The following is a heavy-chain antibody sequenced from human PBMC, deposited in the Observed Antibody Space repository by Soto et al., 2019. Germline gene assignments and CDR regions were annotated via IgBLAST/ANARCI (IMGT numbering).Heavy chain of an antibody. CDR2: ITPGGGIT. CDR3: AKVLSELVPRYFDT. V-gene: IGHV1-46*01. CDR1: GYTFTTYD. Sequence: QVQLVQSGAEVKKPGASVRVSCKASGYTFTTYDIHWVRQAPGLGLEWMGIITPGGGITSYAQKFKGRITMTRDTSKSTVYMELSSLRSEDTAMYYCAKVLSELVPRYFDTWGQGTLVTVSS. J-gene: IGHJ4*02. D-gene: IGHD6-13*01.